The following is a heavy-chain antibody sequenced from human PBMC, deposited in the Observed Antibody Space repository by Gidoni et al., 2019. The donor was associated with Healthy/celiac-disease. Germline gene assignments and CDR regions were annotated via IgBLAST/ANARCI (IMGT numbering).Heavy chain of an antibody. CDR2: IYSGGST. V-gene: IGHV3-66*01. Sequence: EVQLVESGGGLVKPGGSLRLSCDASGFTVSSNYMSWVRQASGKGLEWVSVIYSGGSTYYADSVKGRFTISRDNSKNTLYLQMNSLRAEDTAVYYCARGGYSSNYYFDYWGQGTLVTVSS. CDR3: ARGGYSSNYYFDY. CDR1: GFTVSSNY. J-gene: IGHJ4*02. D-gene: IGHD6-13*01.